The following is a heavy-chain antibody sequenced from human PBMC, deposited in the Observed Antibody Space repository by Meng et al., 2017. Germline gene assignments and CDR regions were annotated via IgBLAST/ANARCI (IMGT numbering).Heavy chain of an antibody. V-gene: IGHV3-11*01. D-gene: IGHD3-10*01. J-gene: IGHJ6*02. CDR1: GFTFSEYY. CDR3: AGGDGMDV. Sequence: GESLKISCAASGFTFSEYYMSWIRQAPGKGLEWVSYISSSVSTIYYADSVKGRFTISRDNAKDSLYLQMNSLRAEDTAVYCCAGGDGMDVWGQGTTVTVSS. CDR2: ISSSVSTI.